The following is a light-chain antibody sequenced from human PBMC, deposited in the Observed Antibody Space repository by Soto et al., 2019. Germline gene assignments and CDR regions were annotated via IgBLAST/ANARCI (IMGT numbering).Light chain of an antibody. Sequence: EIVMTQSPGTLSLSPGERATLSCRASQSVNSTSLAWYQHQPRQAPRLLFDSASTRATGIPDRFSGSGSGTDFTLIISSLDPEDFGVYYCHQYGTSPLTFGPGTKVDIK. CDR3: HQYGTSPLT. V-gene: IGKV3-20*01. CDR2: SAS. J-gene: IGKJ3*01. CDR1: QSVNSTS.